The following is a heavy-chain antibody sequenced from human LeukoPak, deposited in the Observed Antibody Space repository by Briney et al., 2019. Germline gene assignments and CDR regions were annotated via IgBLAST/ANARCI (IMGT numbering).Heavy chain of an antibody. Sequence: PGGSLRLSCVASGFSFNTFALTWVRRAPGKGLEWVSTISDYPHYADSVRGRFTISRDNSRKTVFLQMNSLTPEGAATYYCTKDSQGSYDGFWYGTYGMDVWGQGTTVTVSS. D-gene: IGHD3-16*01. J-gene: IGHJ6*02. CDR2: ISDYP. CDR1: GFSFNTFA. V-gene: IGHV3-23*05. CDR3: TKDSQGSYDGFWYGTYGMDV.